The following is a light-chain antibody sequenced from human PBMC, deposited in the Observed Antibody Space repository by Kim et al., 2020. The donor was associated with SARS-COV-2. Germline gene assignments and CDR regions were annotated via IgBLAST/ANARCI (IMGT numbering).Light chain of an antibody. CDR1: SLRSYY. Sequence: SSELTQDPAVSVALGQTVRITCQGDSLRSYYATWYQQRPRQAPVLVIYGRNNRPSGISDRFSGSSSGNTASLTNSGAQAEDEADFYCQSRDSGGNVLLGGGTKLTVL. CDR2: GRN. CDR3: QSRDSGGNVL. J-gene: IGLJ2*01. V-gene: IGLV3-19*01.